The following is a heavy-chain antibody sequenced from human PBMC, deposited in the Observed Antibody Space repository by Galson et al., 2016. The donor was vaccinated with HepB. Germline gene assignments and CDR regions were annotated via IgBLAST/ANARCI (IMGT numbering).Heavy chain of an antibody. CDR1: GQRLSDYW. V-gene: IGHV5-51*01. J-gene: IGHJ5*02. Sequence: QSGAEVKKPGESLKISCYNSGQRLSDYWIGWVRQMPGKGLEWMGIIHAGDFDTRYSPSVRGQVTISADESTNMVYLQWKSLKASDTGIYYRARRAYTMSLMAGVWSDPWGQGTLVTVSS. CDR3: ARRAYTMSLMAGVWSDP. CDR2: IHAGDFDT. D-gene: IGHD2-2*02.